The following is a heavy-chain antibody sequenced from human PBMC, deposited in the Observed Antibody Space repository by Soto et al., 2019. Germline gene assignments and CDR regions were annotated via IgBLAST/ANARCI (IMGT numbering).Heavy chain of an antibody. J-gene: IGHJ4*02. CDR3: ARDARIMITFGGVIAPYYFDY. CDR1: GFTFSSYS. D-gene: IGHD3-16*02. V-gene: IGHV3-48*01. Sequence: GGSLRLSCAASGFTFSSYSMNWVRQAPGKGLEWVSYISSSSSTIYYADSVKGRFTISRDNAKNSLYLQMNSLRAEDTAVYYCARDARIMITFGGVIAPYYFDYWGQGTLVTVSS. CDR2: ISSSSSTI.